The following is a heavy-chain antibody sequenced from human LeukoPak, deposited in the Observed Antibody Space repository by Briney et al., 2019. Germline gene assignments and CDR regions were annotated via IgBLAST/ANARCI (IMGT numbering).Heavy chain of an antibody. CDR3: ARLGIAVAGTYQPYYFDY. CDR1: AFTFSDYY. CDR2: ISRSGSTI. D-gene: IGHD6-19*01. Sequence: GGSLRLSCAASAFTFSDYYMSWIRQAPGKGLEWVSHISRSGSTIYYADSVKGRFTISRDSAKNSLYLQMNSLRAEDTAVYYCARLGIAVAGTYQPYYFDYWGQGTLVTVSS. V-gene: IGHV3-11*04. J-gene: IGHJ4*02.